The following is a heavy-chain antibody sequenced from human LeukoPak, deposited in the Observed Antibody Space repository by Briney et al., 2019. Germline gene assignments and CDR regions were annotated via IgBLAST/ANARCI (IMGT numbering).Heavy chain of an antibody. D-gene: IGHD3-16*01. V-gene: IGHV3-33*06. Sequence: GSLRLSCAASGFTFSCYCMQLGRQAPSKGLEWGAVIWYDGSNKYYADSVKVRFTISRDNSKNTLYLQMNSLRAEDTAVYYCAKDSILRGEYFDYWGQGTLVTVSS. J-gene: IGHJ4*02. CDR3: AKDSILRGEYFDY. CDR2: IWYDGSNK. CDR1: GFTFSCYC.